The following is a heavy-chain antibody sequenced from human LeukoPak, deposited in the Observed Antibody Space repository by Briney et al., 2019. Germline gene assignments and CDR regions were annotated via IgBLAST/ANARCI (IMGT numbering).Heavy chain of an antibody. D-gene: IGHD2/OR15-2a*01. CDR3: AKSVVSTLWYLDL. Sequence: PGGSLRLSCAASGFTFSNYAMSWVRQAPGKGLEWVSAISSSGGSTYYADSVRGRYTISRDNSKNTLYLQMNSLRAEDTAVYYCAKSVVSTLWYLDLWGRGTLVTVPS. J-gene: IGHJ2*01. CDR1: GFTFSNYA. V-gene: IGHV3-23*01. CDR2: ISSSGGST.